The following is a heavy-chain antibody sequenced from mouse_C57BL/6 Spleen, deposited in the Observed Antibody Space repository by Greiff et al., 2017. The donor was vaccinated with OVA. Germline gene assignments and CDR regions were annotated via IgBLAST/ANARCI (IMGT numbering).Heavy chain of an antibody. CDR2: IHPNSGST. D-gene: IGHD1-1*01. J-gene: IGHJ2*01. V-gene: IGHV1-64*01. CDR1: GYTFTSYW. CDR3: AASLLLRSFDY. Sequence: QVQLQQPGAELVKPGASVKLSCKASGYTFTSYWMHWVKQRPGQGLEWIGMIHPNSGSTNYNEKFKSKATLTVDKSSSTAYMQLSSLTSEDSAVYYCAASLLLRSFDYWGQGTTLTVSS.